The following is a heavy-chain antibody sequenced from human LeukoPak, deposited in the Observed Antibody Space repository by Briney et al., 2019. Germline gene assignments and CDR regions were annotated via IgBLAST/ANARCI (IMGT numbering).Heavy chain of an antibody. V-gene: IGHV4-4*08. CDR2: IYTSGST. J-gene: IGHJ4*02. D-gene: IGHD2-2*01. Sequence: SETLSLTCTVSGGSISSYYWSWIRQPPGKGLEWIGYIYTSGSTNYNPSLKSRVTISVDTSKNQFSLKLSSVTAADTAVYYCARGCSSTSCPVYWGQGTLVTVSS. CDR1: GGSISSYY. CDR3: ARGCSSTSCPVY.